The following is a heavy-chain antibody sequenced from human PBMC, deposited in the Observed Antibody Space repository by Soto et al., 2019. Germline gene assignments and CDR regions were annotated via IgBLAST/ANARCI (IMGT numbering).Heavy chain of an antibody. Sequence: PSETLSLTCTVSGGSISSSSYYWVWILQPPGKGLEWIGSIYYSGSTYYNPSLKSRVTISVDTSKNQFSLKLSSVTAADTAVYYCASIIMIAVVFDYWGQGTLVTVSS. J-gene: IGHJ4*02. V-gene: IGHV4-39*01. CDR2: IYYSGST. D-gene: IGHD3-22*01. CDR1: GGSISSSSYY. CDR3: ASIIMIAVVFDY.